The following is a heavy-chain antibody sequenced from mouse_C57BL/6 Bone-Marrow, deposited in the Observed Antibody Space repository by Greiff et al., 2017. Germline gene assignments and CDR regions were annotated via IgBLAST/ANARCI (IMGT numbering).Heavy chain of an antibody. CDR3: AYGVPYCGSSPRWDFDV. CDR1: GYTFTSYW. J-gene: IGHJ1*03. D-gene: IGHD1-1*01. Sequence: QVQLQQPGTELVKPGASVKLSCKASGYTFTSYWMHWVKQRPGQGLEWIGNINPSNGGTKYNEKFKSKATLTVDKSSSTAYMKLSSLTAEDSAFYYCAYGVPYCGSSPRWDFDVWGTGTTVTVSS. CDR2: INPSNGGT. V-gene: IGHV1-53*01.